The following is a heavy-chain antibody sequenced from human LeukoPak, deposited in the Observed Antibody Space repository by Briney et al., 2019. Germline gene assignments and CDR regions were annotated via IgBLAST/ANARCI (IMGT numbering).Heavy chain of an antibody. CDR3: ARIDGSGYYQDYFDY. CDR1: GGSISSSSFY. Sequence: SETLSLTCTVSGGSISSSSFYWGWIRQPPGKGLEWIASIYYSGSTYYNPSLKSRVTISVDTSKNQFSLKLRSVTAADTAVYYCARIDGSGYYQDYFDYWGQGTLVTVSS. CDR2: IYYSGST. V-gene: IGHV4-39*01. J-gene: IGHJ4*02. D-gene: IGHD3-22*01.